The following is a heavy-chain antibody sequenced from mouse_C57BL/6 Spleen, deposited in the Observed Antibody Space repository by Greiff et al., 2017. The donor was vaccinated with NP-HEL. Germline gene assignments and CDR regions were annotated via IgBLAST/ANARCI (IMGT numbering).Heavy chain of an antibody. V-gene: IGHV10-1*01. CDR1: GFSFNTYA. Sequence: EVQRVESGGGLVQPKGSLKLSCAASGFSFNTYAMNWVRQAPGQGLEWVARIRSKSNNYATYYADSVKDRFTISRNDSESMLYLQMNNLKTEDTAMYYCVRHETFDYWGQGTTRAVSS. D-gene: IGHD3-2*01. J-gene: IGHJ2*01. CDR3: VRHETFDY. CDR2: IRSKSNNYAT.